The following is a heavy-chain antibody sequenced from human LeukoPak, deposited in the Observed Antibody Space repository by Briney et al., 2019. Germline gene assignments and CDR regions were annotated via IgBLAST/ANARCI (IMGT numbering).Heavy chain of an antibody. CDR1: GYTFTSYY. D-gene: IGHD3-9*01. CDR3: ASSYYDILTGYWWYYMDV. J-gene: IGHJ6*03. CDR2: INPSGGST. V-gene: IGHV1-46*01. Sequence: ASVKVSCKASGYTFTSYYMHWVRQAPGQGLEWMGIINPSGGSTSYAQKFQGRVTMTRDTSTSTAYMELSSLRSEDTAVYYCASSYYDILTGYWWYYMDVWGKGTTVTISS.